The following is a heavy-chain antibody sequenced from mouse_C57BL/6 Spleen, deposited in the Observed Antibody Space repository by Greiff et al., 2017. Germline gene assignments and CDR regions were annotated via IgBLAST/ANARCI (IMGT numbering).Heavy chain of an antibody. CDR2: INPNNGGT. CDR1: GYTFTDYY. J-gene: IGHJ3*01. D-gene: IGHD2-3*01. CDR3: ARGGDGYYGGFAY. Sequence: VQLQQSGPELVKPGASVKISCKASGYTFTDYYMNWVKQSHGQSLEWIGDINPNNGGTRYNQKFKGKATLTVDKSASTAYMELRSLTSEDSAVYYCARGGDGYYGGFAYWGQGTLVTVSA. V-gene: IGHV1-26*01.